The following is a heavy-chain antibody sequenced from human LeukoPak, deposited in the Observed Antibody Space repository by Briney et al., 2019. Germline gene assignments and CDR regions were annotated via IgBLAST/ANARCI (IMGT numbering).Heavy chain of an antibody. CDR3: ARGESYRFDY. V-gene: IGHV3-30*09. Sequence: PGGSLRLSCAASGFTFSSYAMHWVRQAPGKGLEWVAVISYDGSNKYYADSVKGRFAISRDNSKNTLYLQMNSLRVEDTAVYYCARGESYRFDYWGQGTLVTVSS. D-gene: IGHD3-16*01. J-gene: IGHJ4*02. CDR2: ISYDGSNK. CDR1: GFTFSSYA.